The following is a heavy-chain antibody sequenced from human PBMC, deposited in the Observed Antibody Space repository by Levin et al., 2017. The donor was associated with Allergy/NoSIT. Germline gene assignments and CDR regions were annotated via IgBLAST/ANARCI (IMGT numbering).Heavy chain of an antibody. CDR3: ARDLGTVAASI. J-gene: IGHJ4*02. V-gene: IGHV4-4*02. Sequence: PSETLSLTCAVSGGSISSNNWWSWVRQPPGKGLEWMGEFYHSGSTNYNPSLKSRVTILIDKSKNQFSLQLNSVTAADTAVYYCARDLGTVAASIWGPGALVTVSS. D-gene: IGHD6-19*01. CDR2: FYHSGST. CDR1: GGSISSNNW.